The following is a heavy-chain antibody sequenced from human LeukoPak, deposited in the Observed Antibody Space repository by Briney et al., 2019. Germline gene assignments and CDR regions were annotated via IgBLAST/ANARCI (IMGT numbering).Heavy chain of an antibody. CDR1: GGTFSSDA. V-gene: IGHV1-69*13. D-gene: IGHD3-10*01. Sequence: ASVKVSCKASGGTFSSDAISWVRQAPGQGLEWMGGIIPIFGPANYAQHFQGRVTITADESTSTAYMELSSLRSEDTAVYYCASPFYYYGSGSNDYWGQGTLVTVSS. CDR3: ASPFYYYGSGSNDY. J-gene: IGHJ4*02. CDR2: IIPIFGPA.